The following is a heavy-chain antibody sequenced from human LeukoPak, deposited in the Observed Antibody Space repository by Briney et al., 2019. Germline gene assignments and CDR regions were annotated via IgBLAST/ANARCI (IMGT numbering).Heavy chain of an antibody. CDR1: GGSISTYY. Sequence: SETLSLTCTVSGGSISTYYCSWFRQPAGKGLEWIGRIYTSGSTSYNSSLKSRVTMSVDTSKNQFSLKLSSVTAADTAVYYCARDVGGYNYGYSLDYWGQGTLVSVSS. D-gene: IGHD5-18*01. CDR3: ARDVGGYNYGYSLDY. J-gene: IGHJ4*02. CDR2: IYTSGST. V-gene: IGHV4-4*07.